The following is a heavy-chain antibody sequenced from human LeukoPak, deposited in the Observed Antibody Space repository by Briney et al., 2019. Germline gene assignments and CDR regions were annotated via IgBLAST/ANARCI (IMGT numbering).Heavy chain of an antibody. CDR2: INPYNGNT. Sequence: ASVKVSCKASGYTFTNYAISWVRQAPGQGLEWMGWINPYNGNTNYAQKLQGRVTMTTDTSTTTAYMELRSLRSDDTAVYYCARDLSHRYNYDSRGYYILFDHWGQGTLVTVSS. CDR1: GYTFTNYA. CDR3: ARDLSHRYNYDSRGYYILFDH. J-gene: IGHJ4*02. D-gene: IGHD3-22*01. V-gene: IGHV1-18*01.